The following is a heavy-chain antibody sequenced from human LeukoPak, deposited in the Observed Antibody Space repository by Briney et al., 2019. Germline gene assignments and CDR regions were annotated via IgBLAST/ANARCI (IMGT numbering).Heavy chain of an antibody. J-gene: IGHJ4*02. CDR3: AKGRTGTTLNFDY. CDR2: ISGSGGST. CDR1: GFTFSSYA. D-gene: IGHD1-1*01. V-gene: IGHV3-23*01. Sequence: PGGSLRLSCAASGFTFSSYAMGWVRQAPGKGLEWVSAISGSGGSTYYADSVKGRFTISRDNSKNTLYLQMNSLRAEDTAVYYCAKGRTGTTLNFDYWGQGTLVTVSS.